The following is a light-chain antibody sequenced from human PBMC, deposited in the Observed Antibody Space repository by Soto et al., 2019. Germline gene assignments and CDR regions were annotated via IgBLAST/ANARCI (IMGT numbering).Light chain of an antibody. Sequence: DIQMTQSPSSLSASIGDRVTITCRASQVIGNDLAWYQQKPARAPERLIYSAFNLQSGVPSRFSGSGSGTEFSLTISSLQPEDSATYYCLQHNTYPWTFGQGTKVEI. CDR1: QVIGND. CDR2: SAF. J-gene: IGKJ1*01. CDR3: LQHNTYPWT. V-gene: IGKV1-17*01.